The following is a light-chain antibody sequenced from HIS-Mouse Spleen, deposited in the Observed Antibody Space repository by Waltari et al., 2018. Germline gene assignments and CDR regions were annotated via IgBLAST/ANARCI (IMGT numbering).Light chain of an antibody. J-gene: IGLJ1*01. V-gene: IGLV2-8*01. CDR1: SINVGGYNY. CDR2: EVS. Sequence: QSALTQPPSASGSPGQSVTISCTGTSINVGGYNYGSLYQQHPGKAPKLMIYEVSKRPPGVPDRFSGSKSGNTASLTVSGLQAEDEADYYCSSYAGSNNSLYVFGTGTKVTVL. CDR3: SSYAGSNNSLYV.